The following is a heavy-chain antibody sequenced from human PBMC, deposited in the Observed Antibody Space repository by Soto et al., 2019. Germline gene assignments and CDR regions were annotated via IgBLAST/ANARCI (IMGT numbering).Heavy chain of an antibody. CDR2: INPSGGST. V-gene: IGHV1-46*03. CDR1: GYTFTSYF. Sequence: QVQLVQSGAEVKKPGASVKVSCKASGYTFTSYFMHWVRQAPGQGLEWMGIINPSGGSTSYAQKLQGRVTMTRDKSTSTVYMELSSLRSEDTAVYYCARVYCSGGSCYSIDYWGQGTLVTVSS. J-gene: IGHJ4*02. CDR3: ARVYCSGGSCYSIDY. D-gene: IGHD2-15*01.